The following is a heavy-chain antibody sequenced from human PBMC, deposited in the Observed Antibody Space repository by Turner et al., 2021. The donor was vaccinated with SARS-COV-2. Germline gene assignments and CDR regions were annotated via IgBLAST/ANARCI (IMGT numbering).Heavy chain of an antibody. CDR3: ARATYLLGYCANGVCYPDY. V-gene: IGHV3-30-3*01. D-gene: IGHD2-8*01. J-gene: IGHJ4*02. Sequence: QVQLVESGGGVVQPGRSLRLSCASSGSTFSSYAMHWVRQAPGKGLEWVAVISYDESDKYYADSVKGRFIISRDNSKNTLYLQMNSLRAEDTAVYYCARATYLLGYCANGVCYPDYWGQGTLVTVSS. CDR1: GSTFSSYA. CDR2: ISYDESDK.